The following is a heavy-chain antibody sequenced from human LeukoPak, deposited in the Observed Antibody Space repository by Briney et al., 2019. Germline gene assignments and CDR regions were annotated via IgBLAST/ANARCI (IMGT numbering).Heavy chain of an antibody. Sequence: PSGTLSLTCGVSGGSITRTNWWSWVRQPPGQGLEWIGEVPLTGLTNYNPSLSSRVIMALDTSKNHLSLNLTSVTAADTAVYYCTRENGAFSPFGYWGQGTLVTVPS. V-gene: IGHV4-4*02. CDR1: GGSITRTNW. J-gene: IGHJ4*02. D-gene: IGHD2-8*01. CDR2: VPLTGLT. CDR3: TRENGAFSPFGY.